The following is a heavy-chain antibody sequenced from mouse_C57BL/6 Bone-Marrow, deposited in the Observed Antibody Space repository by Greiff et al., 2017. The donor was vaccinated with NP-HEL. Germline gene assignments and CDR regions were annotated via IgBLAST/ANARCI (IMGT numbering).Heavy chain of an antibody. D-gene: IGHD1-1*01. V-gene: IGHV5-6*01. CDR3: ARHKGYYG. J-gene: IGHJ3*01. Sequence: DVHLVESGGDLVKPGGSLKLSCAASGFTFSSYGMSWVRQTPDKRLEWVATISSGGSYTYYPDSVKGRFTISRDNAKNTLYLQMSSLKSEDTAMYYCARHKGYYGWGQGTLVTVSA. CDR1: GFTFSSYG. CDR2: ISSGGSYT.